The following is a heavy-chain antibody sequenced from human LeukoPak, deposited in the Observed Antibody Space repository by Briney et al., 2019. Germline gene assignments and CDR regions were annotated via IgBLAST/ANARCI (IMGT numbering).Heavy chain of an antibody. D-gene: IGHD5-18*01. CDR3: ARRRGGYSYASPEYYFDY. Sequence: ASVKVSCKASGYIFSDYAIQWVRQAPGQGLEWMGCINAGNGKTKYSQKFQGRVTITRDTSTSTAYMELSSLRSEDTAVYYCARRRGGYSYASPEYYFDYWGQGTLVTVSS. CDR2: INAGNGKT. J-gene: IGHJ4*02. CDR1: GYIFSDYA. V-gene: IGHV1-3*01.